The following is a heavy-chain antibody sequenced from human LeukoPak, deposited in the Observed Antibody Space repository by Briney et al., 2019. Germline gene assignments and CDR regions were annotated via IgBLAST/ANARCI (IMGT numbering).Heavy chain of an antibody. D-gene: IGHD3-22*01. CDR3: ARGLGSYDSSELTWPMISF. Sequence: GASVKVSCKASGYTFTGYYMHWVRQAPGQGLEWMGWINPNSGDTAYAQKFQGRITMTRSTSISTAYMELSSLRSEDTAVYYCARGLGSYDSSELTWPMISFWGQGTVVTVSS. CDR2: INPNSGDT. V-gene: IGHV1-8*02. CDR1: GYTFTGYY. J-gene: IGHJ4*02.